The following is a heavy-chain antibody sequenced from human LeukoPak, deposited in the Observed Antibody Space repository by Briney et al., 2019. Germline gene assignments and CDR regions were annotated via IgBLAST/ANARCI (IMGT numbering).Heavy chain of an antibody. CDR3: ARVFRKVWSGENFDY. Sequence: ASVKVSCKASGYTFTGYYMHWVRQAPGQGLEWMGWINPNSGGTNYAQKFQGRVTMTRDTSISTAYMELSRLRSDDTAVYYCARVFRKVWSGENFDYWGQGTLVTVSS. CDR2: INPNSGGT. J-gene: IGHJ4*02. D-gene: IGHD3-3*01. CDR1: GYTFTGYY. V-gene: IGHV1-2*02.